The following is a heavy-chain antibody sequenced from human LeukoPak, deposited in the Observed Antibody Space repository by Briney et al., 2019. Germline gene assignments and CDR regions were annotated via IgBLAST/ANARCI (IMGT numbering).Heavy chain of an antibody. Sequence: GGSLRLSCAASGFTFSSYEMNWVRQAPGKGLEWVSFISSSSGYIYYADSVKGRFTISRDNAKNSLYLQMNSLRAEDTAVYYCARVWFGESGWFDPWGQGTLVTVSS. D-gene: IGHD3-10*01. CDR1: GFTFSSYE. J-gene: IGHJ5*02. CDR2: ISSSSGYI. CDR3: ARVWFGESGWFDP. V-gene: IGHV3-21*01.